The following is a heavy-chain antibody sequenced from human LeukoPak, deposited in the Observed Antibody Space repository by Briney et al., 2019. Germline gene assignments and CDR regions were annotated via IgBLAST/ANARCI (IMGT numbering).Heavy chain of an antibody. J-gene: IGHJ5*02. CDR2: ISGSGGST. V-gene: IGHV3-23*01. Sequence: GGSLRLSCAASGFTFSSYAMSWVRQAPGKGLEWVSAISGSGGSTYYADSVKGRFTISRDSSKNTLYLQMNSLRAEDTAVYYCARGYNWNYVDWFDPWGQGTLVTVSS. D-gene: IGHD1-7*01. CDR3: ARGYNWNYVDWFDP. CDR1: GFTFSSYA.